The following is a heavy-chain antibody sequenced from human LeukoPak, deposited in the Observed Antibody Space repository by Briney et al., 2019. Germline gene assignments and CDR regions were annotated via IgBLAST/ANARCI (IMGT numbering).Heavy chain of an antibody. D-gene: IGHD2-2*01. CDR2: ISGSGGDT. J-gene: IGHJ5*02. CDR1: GFTFSSYA. Sequence: QPGGSLRLSCAASGFTFSSYAMSWVRQAPGKGLEWVSAISGSGGDTYYADSVKGRFTISRDNSKNTLYLQMNSLRAEDTAVYYCAKGNLGCSSTSCSVGWFDPWGQGTLVTVSS. CDR3: AKGNLGCSSTSCSVGWFDP. V-gene: IGHV3-23*01.